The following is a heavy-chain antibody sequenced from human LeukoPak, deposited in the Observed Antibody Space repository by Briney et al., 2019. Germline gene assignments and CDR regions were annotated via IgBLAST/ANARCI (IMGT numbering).Heavy chain of an antibody. D-gene: IGHD5-18*01. Sequence: GGSLRLSCAASGNYWMHWVRQAPGKGLVWVSHINSDGSWTSYADSVKGRFTISKDNAKNTVYLQMNSLRAEDTAVYYCARDLGGSYGYGDFDYWGQGTLVTVSS. J-gene: IGHJ4*02. CDR2: INSDGSWT. CDR1: GNYW. V-gene: IGHV3-74*01. CDR3: ARDLGGSYGYGDFDY.